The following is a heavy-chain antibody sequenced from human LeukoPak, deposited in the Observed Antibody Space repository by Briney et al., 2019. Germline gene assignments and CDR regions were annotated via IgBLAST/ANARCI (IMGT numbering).Heavy chain of an antibody. CDR3: ARELLMVYAPDAFDI. V-gene: IGHV4-59*01. D-gene: IGHD2-8*01. J-gene: IGHJ3*02. CDR1: GGSISSYY. CDR2: IYYSGST. Sequence: SETLSLTCTFSGGSISSYYWSWIRQPPGKGLEWIGHIYYSGSTNYNPSLKSRVTISVDTSKNQFSLKLSSVTAADTAVYYCARELLMVYAPDAFDIWGQGTMVTVSS.